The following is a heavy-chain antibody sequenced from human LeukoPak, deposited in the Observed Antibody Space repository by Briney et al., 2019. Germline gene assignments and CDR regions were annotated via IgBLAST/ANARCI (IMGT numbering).Heavy chain of an antibody. Sequence: GGSLRLSCAASGFTFSSYWMSWVRQAPGKGLEWVANIKQDGNEKSYVDSVKGRFTISRDNAKNSLYLQMNSLRAEDTAVYYCARVAVNYDILTGYYPRYYFDYWGQGTLVTVSS. J-gene: IGHJ4*02. CDR3: ARVAVNYDILTGYYPRYYFDY. D-gene: IGHD3-9*01. CDR2: IKQDGNEK. CDR1: GFTFSSYW. V-gene: IGHV3-7*01.